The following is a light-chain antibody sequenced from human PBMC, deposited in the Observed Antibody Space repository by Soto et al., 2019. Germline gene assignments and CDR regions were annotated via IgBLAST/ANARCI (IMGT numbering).Light chain of an antibody. CDR3: QQYGSSPQT. J-gene: IGKJ1*01. V-gene: IGKV3-20*01. Sequence: EIVLTQSPGTLSLSPGERATFSCRASQSVSSSYLAWYQQKPGQAPRLLIYGASSRATGIPDWFSGSGSGTDFTLTISRLEPEDFAVYYCQQYGSSPQTFGQGTKVEMK. CDR2: GAS. CDR1: QSVSSSY.